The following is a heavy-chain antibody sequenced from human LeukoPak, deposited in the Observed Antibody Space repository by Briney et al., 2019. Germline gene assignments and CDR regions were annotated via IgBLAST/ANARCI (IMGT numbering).Heavy chain of an antibody. Sequence: SETLSLTCTVSGGSISSYYWSWIRQPPGKGLEWIGYIYDSESTNYNPSLKSRVTISVDTSKNQFSLKLSSVTAADTAVYYCARDPAPYYIGPNNWFDPWGQGTLVTVSS. CDR2: IYDSEST. CDR1: GGSISSYY. CDR3: ARDPAPYYIGPNNWFDP. J-gene: IGHJ5*02. V-gene: IGHV4-59*01. D-gene: IGHD3-9*01.